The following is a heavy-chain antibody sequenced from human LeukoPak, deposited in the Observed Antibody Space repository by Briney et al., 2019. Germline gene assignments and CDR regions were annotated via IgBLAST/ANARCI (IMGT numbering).Heavy chain of an antibody. V-gene: IGHV1-46*01. CDR3: ANPGSGSDNGLSWFDP. J-gene: IGHJ5*02. D-gene: IGHD6-19*01. Sequence: ASVKVSCKASGYSFTSYYMHWVRQAPGQGLEWMGIINPSGDTTTYAQKFQGRVTVTRDTSTSTVYMELSSLRSEDTAVYYCANPGSGSDNGLSWFDPWGQGTLVIVSS. CDR1: GYSFTSYY. CDR2: INPSGDTT.